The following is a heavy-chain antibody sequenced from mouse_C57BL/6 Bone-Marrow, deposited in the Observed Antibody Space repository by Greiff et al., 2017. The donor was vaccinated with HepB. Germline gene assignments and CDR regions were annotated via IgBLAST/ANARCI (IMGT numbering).Heavy chain of an antibody. J-gene: IGHJ4*01. V-gene: IGHV3-5*01. CDR2: IYYSGTI. CDR1: VISIPTGNYR. CDR3: ARGDYSYAMDY. D-gene: IGHD2-13*01. Sequence: DVKLVESVPGLVKPSQTVFLTCTVPVISIPTGNYRSSWIRQFPGNKLEWIGYIYYSGTITYNQSLTSRTTITRDTPKNQFCLEMNSLTAENTDTYCCARGDYSYAMDYWGQGTSVTVSS.